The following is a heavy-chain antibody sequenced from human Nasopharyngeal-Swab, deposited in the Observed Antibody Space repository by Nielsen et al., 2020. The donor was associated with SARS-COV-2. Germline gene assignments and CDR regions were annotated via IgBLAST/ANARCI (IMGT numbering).Heavy chain of an antibody. CDR1: GFTFSSYG. V-gene: IGHV3-33*01. J-gene: IGHJ3*02. Sequence: GEPLKISCAASGFTFSSYGMHWVRQAPGKGLEWVAVIWYDGSNKYYADSVKGRFTISRDNSKNTLYLQMNSLRAEDTAVYYCARDMVLFPYSGSYPDAFDIWGQGTMVTVSS. D-gene: IGHD1-26*01. CDR3: ARDMVLFPYSGSYPDAFDI. CDR2: IWYDGSNK.